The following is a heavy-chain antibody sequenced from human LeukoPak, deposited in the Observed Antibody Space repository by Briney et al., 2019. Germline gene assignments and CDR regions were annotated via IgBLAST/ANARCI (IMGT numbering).Heavy chain of an antibody. D-gene: IGHD3-22*01. J-gene: IGHJ5*02. CDR1: GYTFTGYY. CDR3: ARYRLYYGSSGYYQRTHEYNWFDP. CDR2: INPNSGGT. Sequence: ASVKVSCKASGYTFTGYYMHWVRQAPGQGLEWMGWINPNSGGTNYAQKFQGRVTMTRDTSISTAYMELSRLRSDDTAVYYCARYRLYYGSSGYYQRTHEYNWFDPWGQGTLVTVSS. V-gene: IGHV1-2*02.